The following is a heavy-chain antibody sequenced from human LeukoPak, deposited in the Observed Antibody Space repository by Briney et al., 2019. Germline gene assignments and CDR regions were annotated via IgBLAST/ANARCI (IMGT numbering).Heavy chain of an antibody. J-gene: IGHJ4*02. CDR1: GFTFSSYG. D-gene: IGHD3-3*01. V-gene: IGHV3-30*02. CDR2: IRYDGSNK. CDR3: ANAGELFLEWLLFDY. Sequence: PGGSLRLSCAASGFTFSSYGMHWVRQAPGKGLEWEAFIRYDGSNKYYADSVKGRFTISRDNSKNTLYLQMNSLRAEDTAVYYCANAGELFLEWLLFDYWGQGTLVTVSS.